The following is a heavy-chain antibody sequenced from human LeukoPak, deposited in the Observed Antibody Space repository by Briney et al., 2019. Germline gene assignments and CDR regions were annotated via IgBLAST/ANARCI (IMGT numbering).Heavy chain of an antibody. J-gene: IGHJ4*02. V-gene: IGHV1-3*01. D-gene: IGHD2-2*02. Sequence: ASVKVSCKASGYTFTDYAIHWVRQAPGQRLEWMGWISAGSGNTKYSQKLQGRVTITRDTSATTAYMELRSLRSEDTAVYYCARDLGYTLSYWGQGTPVTVSS. CDR2: ISAGSGNT. CDR3: ARDLGYTLSY. CDR1: GYTFTDYA.